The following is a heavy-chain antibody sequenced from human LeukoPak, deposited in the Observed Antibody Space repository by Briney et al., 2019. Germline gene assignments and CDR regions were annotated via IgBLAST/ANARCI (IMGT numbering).Heavy chain of an antibody. J-gene: IGHJ4*02. D-gene: IGHD3-16*02. CDR3: AREYDYVWGSYHPLNFDY. V-gene: IGHV3-21*01. CDR2: ISGSNSYI. Sequence: PGGSLRLSCAASGFTFNSYSMNWVRQAPGKGLEWVSSISGSNSYIYYADSMKGRFTISRDNAKNSLYLQMNSLRAEDTAVYYCAREYDYVWGSYHPLNFDYWGQGTLVTVSS. CDR1: GFTFNSYS.